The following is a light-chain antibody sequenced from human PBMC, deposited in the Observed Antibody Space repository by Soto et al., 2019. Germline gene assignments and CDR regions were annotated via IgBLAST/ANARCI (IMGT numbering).Light chain of an antibody. V-gene: IGKV1-39*01. CDR3: QQGSSIPWT. CDR2: TAS. J-gene: IGKJ1*01. CDR1: QSISGY. Sequence: EIQMTQSPSSLSASVGDRVTITCRASQSISGYLNWYQQKPGKAPQLLIYTASSLQSGVPSRFSGSGSGTDFTLTISSLQPEDFATYYCQQGSSIPWTFGQGTKVEIK.